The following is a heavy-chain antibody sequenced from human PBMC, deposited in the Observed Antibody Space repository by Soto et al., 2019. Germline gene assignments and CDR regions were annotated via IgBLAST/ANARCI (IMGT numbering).Heavy chain of an antibody. CDR3: AGGEFFGDY. J-gene: IGHJ4*02. CDR2: ISDSAGST. D-gene: IGHD3-16*01. Sequence: EVQLLESGGGLIQPGGSLRLSCAASGFPFSSYGMNWVRQAPGKGLEWVSSISDSAGSTYYADSVKGRFTISRDHSKNTLYLQMNSLRVEDTALYYCAGGEFFGDYWGQGTLVTVSS. CDR1: GFPFSSYG. V-gene: IGHV3-23*01.